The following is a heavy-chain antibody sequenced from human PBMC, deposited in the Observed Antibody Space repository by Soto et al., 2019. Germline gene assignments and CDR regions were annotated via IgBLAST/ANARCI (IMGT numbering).Heavy chain of an antibody. CDR1: GYTFTSYG. J-gene: IGHJ4*02. CDR2: ISAYNGNT. CDR3: ARPSGFGDSSGYYFDY. V-gene: IGHV1-18*01. D-gene: IGHD3-22*01. Sequence: QVQLVQSGAEVKKPGASVKVSCKASGYTFTSYGISWVRQAPGQGLEWMGWISAYNGNTNYAQKLQGRVTMTTDTFTSTANMEMRILKSDDTAMYYCARPSGFGDSSGYYFDYWGQGTLVTVSS.